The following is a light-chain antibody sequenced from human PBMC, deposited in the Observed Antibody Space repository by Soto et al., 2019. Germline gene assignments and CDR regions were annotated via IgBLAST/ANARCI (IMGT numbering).Light chain of an antibody. J-gene: IGLJ3*02. V-gene: IGLV4-69*01. CDR3: QNWGTGPGV. Sequence: QLVLTQSPSASASLGASVKLTCTLSSGHSSYAIAWHQQQPEKGPRYLMKLNSDGSHSKGDGIPDRFSGSSSGAERHLTISSLQSEDEADYYCQNWGTGPGVFGGGTKVTVL. CDR2: LNSDGSH. CDR1: SGHSSYA.